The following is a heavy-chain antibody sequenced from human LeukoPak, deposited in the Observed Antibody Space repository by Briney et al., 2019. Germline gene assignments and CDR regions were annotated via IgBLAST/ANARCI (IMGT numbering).Heavy chain of an antibody. V-gene: IGHV1-18*01. J-gene: IGHJ6*02. CDR2: ISAYNGNT. CDR3: ARDRQGAIVVVVAATGHSYGMDV. CDR1: VYTFTSYG. D-gene: IGHD2-15*01. Sequence: VASVKVSCKASVYTFTSYGISWVRQAPGQGLEWMGWISAYNGNTNYAQKLQGRVTMTTDTSTSTAYMELRSLRSDDTAVYYCARDRQGAIVVVVAATGHSYGMDVWGQGTMVTVSS.